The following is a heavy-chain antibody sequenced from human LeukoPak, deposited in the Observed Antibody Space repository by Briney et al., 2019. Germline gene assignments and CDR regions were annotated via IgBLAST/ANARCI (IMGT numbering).Heavy chain of an antibody. D-gene: IGHD4-17*01. Sequence: SETLSLTCTVSGSSISSYYWSWIRQPPGKGLEWIGYIYYSGSTNYNPSLKSRVTISVDTSKNQFSLELSSVTAADTAVYYCARGNTVTYFDYWGQGTLVTVSS. V-gene: IGHV4-59*01. CDR3: ARGNTVTYFDY. CDR2: IYYSGST. CDR1: GSSISSYY. J-gene: IGHJ4*02.